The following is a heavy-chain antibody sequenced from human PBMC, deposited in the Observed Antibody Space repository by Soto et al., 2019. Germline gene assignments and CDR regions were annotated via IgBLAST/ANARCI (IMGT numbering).Heavy chain of an antibody. J-gene: IGHJ6*02. V-gene: IGHV3-23*01. Sequence: EVQLLESGGGLVQPGGSLRLSCAASGFTFSSYAMRWVRQAPGKGLEWVSAISGSGGSTYYADSVKGRFTISRDNSKNTLYLQMNSLRAEDTAVYYCASAAREYYYYGRDVWGQGTTVTVCS. CDR3: ASAAREYYYYGRDV. CDR2: ISGSGGST. CDR1: GFTFSSYA.